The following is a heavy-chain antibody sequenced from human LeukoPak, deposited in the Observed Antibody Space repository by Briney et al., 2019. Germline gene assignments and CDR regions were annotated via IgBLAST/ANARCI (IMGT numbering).Heavy chain of an antibody. CDR3: ATTSYYDFWSGYYTDKDYYYGMDV. V-gene: IGHV3-30*03. Sequence: GGSLRLSCAASGFTFSSYGMHWVRQAPGKGLEWVAVISYDGSNKGYADSVKGRFTISRHNSKNTLYLQMNSLRAEDTAVYYCATTSYYDFWSGYYTDKDYYYGMDVWGQGTTVTVSS. J-gene: IGHJ6*02. D-gene: IGHD3-3*01. CDR1: GFTFSSYG. CDR2: ISYDGSNK.